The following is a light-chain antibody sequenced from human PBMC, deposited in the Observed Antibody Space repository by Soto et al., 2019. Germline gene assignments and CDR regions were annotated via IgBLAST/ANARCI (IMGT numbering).Light chain of an antibody. V-gene: IGKV1-6*01. J-gene: IGKJ1*01. CDR3: LQDLSYPRT. Sequence: AIQMTQSPSSLSASVGYRVNITCRASQDIRSYLGWYQQKPGKAPKLLIFAASNLHSGVPSRFSGSGSGTDFTLTISSLHPEDFATYYCLQDLSYPRTFGQGTKVDIK. CDR2: AAS. CDR1: QDIRSY.